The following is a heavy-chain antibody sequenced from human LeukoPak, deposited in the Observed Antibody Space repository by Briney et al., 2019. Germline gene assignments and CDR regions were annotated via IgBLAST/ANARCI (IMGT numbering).Heavy chain of an antibody. CDR2: IKQDGSEK. V-gene: IGHV3-7*01. Sequence: GGSLRLSCAASGFTFSSYWMSWVRQAPGKGLEWVANIKQDGSEKYYVDSVKGRFTISRDNAKNSLYLQMNSLRAEDTAVYYCARDSGLWYQLLFDYWGQGTLVTVSS. CDR1: GFTFSSYW. D-gene: IGHD2-2*01. CDR3: ARDSGLWYQLLFDY. J-gene: IGHJ4*02.